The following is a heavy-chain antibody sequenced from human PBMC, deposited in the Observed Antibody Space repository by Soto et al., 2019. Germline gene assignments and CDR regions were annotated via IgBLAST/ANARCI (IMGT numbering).Heavy chain of an antibody. CDR1: GYSFTSYA. V-gene: IGHV1-3*01. J-gene: IGHJ6*02. CDR2: INAGNGNT. Sequence: GASVKVSCKACGYSFTSYAMHWVRQAPRQRLEWMGWINAGNGNTKYSQKFQGRVTITRDTSASTAYMELSSLRSEDTAVYYCATYTVTTAGYYYGMDVWGQGTTVTVSS. D-gene: IGHD4-4*01. CDR3: ATYTVTTAGYYYGMDV.